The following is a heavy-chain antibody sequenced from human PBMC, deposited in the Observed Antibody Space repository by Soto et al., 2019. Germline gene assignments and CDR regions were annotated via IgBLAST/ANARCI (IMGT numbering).Heavy chain of an antibody. CDR1: GFTFSDYA. D-gene: IGHD6-19*01. CDR2: VSHDGRNT. Sequence: VQLVESGGGVVQPGRSLRLSCAATGFTFSDYAMHWVRQAPGKGMEWVAVVSHDGRNTHYAYSMKVRFTISRDSSKNTVSLEMTSLRAEDTAVYYCAKGGRQWQVTSDFNYWGQGALVTFSS. CDR3: AKGGRQWQVTSDFNY. V-gene: IGHV3-30*18. J-gene: IGHJ4*02.